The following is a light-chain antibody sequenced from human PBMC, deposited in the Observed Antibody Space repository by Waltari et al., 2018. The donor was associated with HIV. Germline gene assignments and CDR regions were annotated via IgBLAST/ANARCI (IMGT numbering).Light chain of an antibody. CDR3: AAWDDSLNGWV. Sequence: QSVLTQPPSASVTPGPRVPRASSARSPNTGSNTSIGYQQLPGTAPKLLIYSNNQRPSGVPDRFSGSKSGTSASLAISGLQSEDEADYYCAAWDDSLNGWVFGGGTKLTVL. CDR2: SNN. V-gene: IGLV1-44*01. CDR1: SPNTGSNT. J-gene: IGLJ3*02.